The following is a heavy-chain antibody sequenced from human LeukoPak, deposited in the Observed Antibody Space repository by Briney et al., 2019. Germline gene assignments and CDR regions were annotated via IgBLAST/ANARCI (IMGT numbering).Heavy chain of an antibody. D-gene: IGHD6-6*01. CDR1: GGSISSSSYY. CDR2: IYYSGST. V-gene: IGHV4-39*07. CDR3: PRIVTYSSSFDY. J-gene: IGHJ4*02. Sequence: AETLSLTCTVSGGSISSSSYYWGWIRQPPGKGLEWIGSIYYSGSTYYNPSLKSRVTISVDTSKNQFSLKLSSVTAADTAVYYCPRIVTYSSSFDYWGQGTLVTVSS.